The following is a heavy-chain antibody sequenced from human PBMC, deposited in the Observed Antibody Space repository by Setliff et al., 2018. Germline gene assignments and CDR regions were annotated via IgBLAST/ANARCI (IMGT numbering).Heavy chain of an antibody. Sequence: PSETLSLTCTVSGDSMNDNHWTWIRQPPGKGLEWIGYVYYTGTTNYNPSLKSRVAISIDTSKNQFSLKLTSVSAADTAVYYCARRDSTGFYGYSFDFWGQGTLVTVSS. CDR2: VYYTGTT. CDR3: ARRDSTGFYGYSFDF. V-gene: IGHV4-59*08. J-gene: IGHJ4*02. CDR1: GDSMNDNH. D-gene: IGHD3-22*01.